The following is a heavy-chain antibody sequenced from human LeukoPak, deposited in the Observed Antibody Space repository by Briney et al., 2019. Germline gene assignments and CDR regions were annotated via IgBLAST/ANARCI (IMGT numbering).Heavy chain of an antibody. CDR1: GGSISSYY. D-gene: IGHD6-19*01. Sequence: SETLPLTCTVSGGSISSYYWNWIRQPPGKGLEWIGYIYYSGSTNYNPSLKSRVTISLDTSKNQFSLKLSSVTDADTAVYYCARGSSGWYSHLGYWGQGNLVTVSS. CDR2: IYYSGST. CDR3: ARGSSGWYSHLGY. V-gene: IGHV4-59*01. J-gene: IGHJ4*02.